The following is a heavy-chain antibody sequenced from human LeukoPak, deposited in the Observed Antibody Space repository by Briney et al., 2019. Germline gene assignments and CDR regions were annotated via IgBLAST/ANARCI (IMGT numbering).Heavy chain of an antibody. Sequence: SETLSLTWSVSGGSMRSYYWSWIRQPPGKGLEWIGYIHYSGNTNYNPSLKSRVSISLDMSKNHFSLALNSVTAADTALYYCARGYGPSSSGWDSWGQGTLVTVSS. J-gene: IGHJ4*02. CDR2: IHYSGNT. CDR3: ARGYGPSSSGWDS. V-gene: IGHV4-59*01. D-gene: IGHD6-19*01. CDR1: GGSMRSYY.